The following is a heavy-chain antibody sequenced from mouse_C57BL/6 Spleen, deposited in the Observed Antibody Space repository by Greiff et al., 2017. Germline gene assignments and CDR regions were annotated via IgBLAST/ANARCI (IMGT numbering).Heavy chain of an antibody. J-gene: IGHJ2*01. D-gene: IGHD1-1*01. Sequence: QVQLQQSGAELARPGASVKLSCKASGYTFTSYGISWVKQRTGQGLEWIGEIYPRSGNTYYNEKFKGKATLTADKSSSTAYMELRSLTSEDSAVYFCARGDTTVVATDFDYWGQGTTLTVSS. CDR3: ARGDTTVVATDFDY. CDR1: GYTFTSYG. V-gene: IGHV1-81*01. CDR2: IYPRSGNT.